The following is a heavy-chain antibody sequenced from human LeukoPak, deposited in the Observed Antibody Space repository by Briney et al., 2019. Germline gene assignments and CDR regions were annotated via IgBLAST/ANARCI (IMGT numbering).Heavy chain of an antibody. J-gene: IGHJ4*02. Sequence: GGSLRLSCAASGFTFSSYGMHWVRQAPGKGLEWVAFIRYDGSNKYYADSVKGRFTISRDNSKNTLYPQMNSLRAEDTAVYYCAKDPVYGSGSYYPADYWGQGTLVTVSS. CDR2: IRYDGSNK. CDR1: GFTFSSYG. V-gene: IGHV3-30*02. D-gene: IGHD3-10*01. CDR3: AKDPVYGSGSYYPADY.